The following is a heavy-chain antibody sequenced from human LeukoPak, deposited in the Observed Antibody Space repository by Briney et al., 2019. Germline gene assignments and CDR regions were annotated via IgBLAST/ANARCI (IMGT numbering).Heavy chain of an antibody. CDR1: GFTFTSSA. CDR3: AAEGLVDCGGDCLDY. Sequence: GTSVKVSCKASGFTFTSSAMQWVRQARGQRGEWIGWIVDGSGNTNYAQKFQERVTITRDMSTSTAYMELSSLRSEDTAVYYCAAEGLVDCGGDCLDYWGQGTLVTVSS. J-gene: IGHJ4*02. V-gene: IGHV1-58*02. D-gene: IGHD2-21*01. CDR2: IVDGSGNT.